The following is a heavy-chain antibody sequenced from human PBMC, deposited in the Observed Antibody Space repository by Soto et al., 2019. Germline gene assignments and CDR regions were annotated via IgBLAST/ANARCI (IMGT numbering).Heavy chain of an antibody. D-gene: IGHD4-17*01. V-gene: IGHV4-30-4*01. J-gene: IGHJ4*02. CDR1: DGPISSGDNY. Sequence: QVQLQESGPGLVKPSETLSLTCNVSDGPISSGDNYWSWIRQPPGKGLEWIGYIYYIGRTYYNPSLKSRVTISVDTSKNQFSLRLNSVTAADTAVYYCARFSTVKRRVFDFWGQGILVTVSS. CDR3: ARFSTVKRRVFDF. CDR2: IYYIGRT.